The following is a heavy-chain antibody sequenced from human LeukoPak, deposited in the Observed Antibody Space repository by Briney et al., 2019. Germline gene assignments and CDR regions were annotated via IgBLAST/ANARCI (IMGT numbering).Heavy chain of an antibody. CDR1: GGSISSYY. CDR2: IYYSGST. J-gene: IGHJ4*02. Sequence: SETLSLTCTVSGGSISSYYWSWIRQPPGKGLEWIGYIYYSGSTNYNPSFKSRVTISVDTSKNQFSLKLSSVTAADTAVYYCARTYDSSGYPFDYWGQGTLVTVSS. D-gene: IGHD3-22*01. CDR3: ARTYDSSGYPFDY. V-gene: IGHV4-59*01.